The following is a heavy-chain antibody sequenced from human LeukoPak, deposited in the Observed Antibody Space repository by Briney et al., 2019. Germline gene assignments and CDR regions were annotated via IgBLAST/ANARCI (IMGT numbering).Heavy chain of an antibody. J-gene: IGHJ4*02. CDR3: ARVGTTVTSYDY. Sequence: ASVKVSCKASGYTFTGYYMHWVRQAPGQGLEWMGWINPNSGGTNYAQKFQGRVTMTRDTSIGTAYMELSRLRSDDTAVYYCARVGTTVTSYDYWGQGTLVTVSS. D-gene: IGHD4-17*01. V-gene: IGHV1-2*02. CDR1: GYTFTGYY. CDR2: INPNSGGT.